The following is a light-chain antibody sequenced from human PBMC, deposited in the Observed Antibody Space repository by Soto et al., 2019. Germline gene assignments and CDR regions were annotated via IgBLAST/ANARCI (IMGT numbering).Light chain of an antibody. CDR1: QGISSY. CDR2: ATS. CDR3: QQLNSYPIT. Sequence: DIQLTQSPSFLSASVGDRVTITCRASQGISSYLAWYQQKPGKAPKLLIYATSTLQSGVQSRFSGSGSGTEFTLIISSLQPEDLATYYCQQLNSYPITFGQGTRLEIK. V-gene: IGKV1-9*01. J-gene: IGKJ5*01.